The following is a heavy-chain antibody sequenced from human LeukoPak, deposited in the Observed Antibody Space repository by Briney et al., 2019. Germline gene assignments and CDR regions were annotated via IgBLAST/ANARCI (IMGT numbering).Heavy chain of an antibody. CDR3: APLPYSSGPNWFDP. CDR2: ISSSSSYI. Sequence: PGGSLRLSCAASGFTVSSYSMNWVRQAPGKGLEWVSSISSSSSYIYYADSVKGRFTIPRDNAKNSLYLQMNSLRAEDTAVYYCAPLPYSSGPNWFDPWGQGTLVTVSS. D-gene: IGHD6-19*01. CDR1: GFTVSSYS. J-gene: IGHJ5*02. V-gene: IGHV3-21*01.